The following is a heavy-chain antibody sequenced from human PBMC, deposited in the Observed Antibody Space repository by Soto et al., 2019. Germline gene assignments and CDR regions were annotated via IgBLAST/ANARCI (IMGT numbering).Heavy chain of an antibody. CDR2: INHSGST. D-gene: IGHD3-22*01. Sequence: SETLSLTCAVYGGSFSGYYWSWIRQPPGKGLEWIGEINHSGSTNYNPSLKSRVTISVDTSKNQFSLKLSSVTAADTAVYYCARHCPNYYDTGGYYNWFDPWGQGTLVTVSS. CDR3: ARHCPNYYDTGGYYNWFDP. CDR1: GGSFSGYY. J-gene: IGHJ5*02. V-gene: IGHV4-34*01.